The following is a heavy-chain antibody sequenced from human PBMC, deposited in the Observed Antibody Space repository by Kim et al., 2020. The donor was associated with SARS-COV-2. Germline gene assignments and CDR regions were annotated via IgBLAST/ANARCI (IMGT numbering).Heavy chain of an antibody. CDR2: IRSKAYGGTT. CDR3: TRGLTLFGSGSYYSYYYYMDV. Sequence: GGSLRLSCTASGFTFGDYAMSWVRQAPGKGLEWVGFIRSKAYGGTTEYAASVKGRFTISRDDSKSIAYLQMNSLKTEDTAVYYCTRGLTLFGSGSYYSYYYYMDVWGKGTTVTVSS. J-gene: IGHJ6*03. CDR1: GFTFGDYA. D-gene: IGHD3-10*01. V-gene: IGHV3-49*04.